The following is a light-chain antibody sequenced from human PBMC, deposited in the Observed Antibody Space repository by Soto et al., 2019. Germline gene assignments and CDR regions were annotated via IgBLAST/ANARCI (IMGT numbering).Light chain of an antibody. J-gene: IGKJ5*01. CDR2: KAS. Sequence: DIQMTQSPSTLSASLGDRVTITCRASQTISSLLAWYQQKPGRAPTLLIYKASTLESGVPSRFSGSGSGTEFTLTISSLQPDDFATYYCQQYNTYPLTFGQGTRLEIK. V-gene: IGKV1-5*03. CDR3: QQYNTYPLT. CDR1: QTISSL.